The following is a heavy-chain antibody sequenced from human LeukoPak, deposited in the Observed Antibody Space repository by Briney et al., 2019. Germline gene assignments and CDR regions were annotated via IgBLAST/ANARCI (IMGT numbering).Heavy chain of an antibody. J-gene: IGHJ4*02. CDR1: GGTFRTTT. V-gene: IGHV1-69*01. Sequence: SVKVSCKASGGTFRTTTLNWVRQAPGQGLEWIGGITPLFRTPNYAQKFQGRVSITAVESMTTVYMEMSRLRLEDTAVYYCARLSGYSSGHYYSDYWGQGTLVTVSS. CDR3: ARLSGYSSGHYYSDY. CDR2: ITPLFRTP. D-gene: IGHD3-22*01.